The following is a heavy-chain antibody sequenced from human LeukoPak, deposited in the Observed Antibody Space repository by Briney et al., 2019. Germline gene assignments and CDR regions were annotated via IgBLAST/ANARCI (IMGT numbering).Heavy chain of an antibody. CDR3: SKDRGRG. CDR2: ISGGGGST. D-gene: IGHD3-10*01. J-gene: IGHJ4*02. V-gene: IGHV3-23*01. Sequence: GSLRLSCAASGFGFSSYAMSWVRQAPGKGLEWVSAISGGGGSTYYADSVKGRFTISRDNSKNTLYLQMDSLRVGDTAFYYCSKDRGRGWGQGTLVTVSS. CDR1: GFGFSSYA.